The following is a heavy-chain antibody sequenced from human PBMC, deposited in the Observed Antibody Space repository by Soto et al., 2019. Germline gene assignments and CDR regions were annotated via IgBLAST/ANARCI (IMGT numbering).Heavy chain of an antibody. J-gene: IGHJ5*02. CDR2: MNPNSGNT. Sequence: QVQLVQSGAEVKKPGASVKVSCKASGYTFTSYDINWVRQATGQGLEWMGWMNPNSGNTGYAQKFQGRVTMTRNTSISTAYMELSSLRSADTAVYYGASGKYDFWSGTWFDPWGQGTLVTVSS. D-gene: IGHD3-3*01. V-gene: IGHV1-8*01. CDR3: ASGKYDFWSGTWFDP. CDR1: GYTFTSYD.